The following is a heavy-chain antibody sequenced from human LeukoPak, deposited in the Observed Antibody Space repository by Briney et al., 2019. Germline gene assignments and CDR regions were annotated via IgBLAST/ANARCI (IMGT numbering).Heavy chain of an antibody. Sequence: PGGSLRLSCAASGFTFSSYGMQWVRQAPGKGLEWVAVVSSDGSTKYYADSVKGRFTISRDNSKDTLYLQMYSLSAEDTAVYYCAKESGGYSYGAYFDCWGQGTLVTVSS. CDR1: GFTFSSYG. CDR3: AKESGGYSYGAYFDC. V-gene: IGHV3-30*18. D-gene: IGHD5-18*01. CDR2: VSSDGSTK. J-gene: IGHJ4*02.